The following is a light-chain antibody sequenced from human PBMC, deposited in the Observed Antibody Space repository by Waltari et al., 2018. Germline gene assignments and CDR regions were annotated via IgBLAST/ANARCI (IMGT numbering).Light chain of an antibody. V-gene: IGKV2-30*02. CDR3: MQGTHWPRT. CDR1: QSLVHSDGNTY. J-gene: IGKJ1*01. CDR2: KVS. Sequence: DVVMTQSPLSLPVTLGQPASISCRSSQSLVHSDGNTYLNWFQQRPDQSPRRLIYKVSKRDSGVPDRFSGSGSGTDFTLKINRVEAEDVGVYYCMQGTHWPRTFGQGTKVQIK.